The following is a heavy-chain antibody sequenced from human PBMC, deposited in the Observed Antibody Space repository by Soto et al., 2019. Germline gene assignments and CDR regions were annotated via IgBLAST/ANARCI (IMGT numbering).Heavy chain of an antibody. J-gene: IGHJ5*02. D-gene: IGHD2-15*01. CDR1: GGSISSGGYY. Sequence: KPSETLSLTCTVSGGSISSGGYYWSWIRQHPGKGLEWIGYIYYSGSTYYNPSLKSRVTISVDTSKNQFSLKLSSVTAADTAVYYCARVKGYCSGGSCPWVFGWFDPWGQGTLVTVSS. CDR2: IYYSGST. CDR3: ARVKGYCSGGSCPWVFGWFDP. V-gene: IGHV4-31*03.